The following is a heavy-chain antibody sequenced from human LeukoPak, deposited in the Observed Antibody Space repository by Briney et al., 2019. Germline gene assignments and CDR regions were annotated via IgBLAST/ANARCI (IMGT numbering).Heavy chain of an antibody. CDR1: GFTFSSYG. CDR2: IRYDGSNK. CDR3: AKDLPSYDFWSGSMY. Sequence: GGSLRLSCAASGFTFSSYGMHWVRQAPGKGLEWVAFIRYDGSNKYYAGSVKGRFTISRDNSKNTLYLQMNSLRAEDTAVYYCAKDLPSYDFWSGSMYWGQGTLVTVSS. J-gene: IGHJ4*02. D-gene: IGHD3-3*01. V-gene: IGHV3-30*02.